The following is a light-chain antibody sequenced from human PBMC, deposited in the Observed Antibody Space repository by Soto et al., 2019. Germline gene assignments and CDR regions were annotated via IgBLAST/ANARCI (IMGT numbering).Light chain of an antibody. Sequence: EIVMTQSPATLSVSPGERATLSCRASQSVSSNLAWYQQKPGQAPRLLIYGASTRATGIPARFSGSGSGTEFTLTISSLQSEDFAVYYCQQYNNWHPLYTFGQGTKVDIK. J-gene: IGKJ2*01. CDR1: QSVSSN. V-gene: IGKV3-15*01. CDR3: QQYNNWHPLYT. CDR2: GAS.